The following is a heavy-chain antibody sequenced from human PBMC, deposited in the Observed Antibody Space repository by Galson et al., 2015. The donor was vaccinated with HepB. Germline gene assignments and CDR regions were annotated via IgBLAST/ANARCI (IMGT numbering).Heavy chain of an antibody. D-gene: IGHD6-13*01. Sequence: SLRLSCAASGFTFSDYYMSWIRQAPGKGLEWVSYISSSSSYTNYADSVKGRFTISRDNAKNSLYLQMNSLRAEDTAVYYCARDDHIAAAGQTPTYWGQGTLVTVSS. V-gene: IGHV3-11*06. CDR1: GFTFSDYY. J-gene: IGHJ4*02. CDR2: ISSSSSYT. CDR3: ARDDHIAAAGQTPTY.